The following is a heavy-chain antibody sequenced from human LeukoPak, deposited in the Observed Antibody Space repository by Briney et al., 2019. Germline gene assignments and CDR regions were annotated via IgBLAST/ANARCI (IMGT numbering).Heavy chain of an antibody. D-gene: IGHD2-2*02. CDR1: GFTFSSYG. CDR3: AKMGDIVVVPAAILEGDDDY. V-gene: IGHV3-30*02. J-gene: IGHJ4*02. Sequence: GGSLRLSCAASGFTFSSYGMHWVRQAPGKGLEWVAFIRYDGSNKYYADSVKGRFTISRDNSKNTLYPQMNSLRAEDTAVYYCAKMGDIVVVPAAILEGDDDYWGQGTLVTVSS. CDR2: IRYDGSNK.